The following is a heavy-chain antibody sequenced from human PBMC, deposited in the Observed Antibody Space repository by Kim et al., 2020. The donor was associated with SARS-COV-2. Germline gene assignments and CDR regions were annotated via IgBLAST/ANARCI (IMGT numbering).Heavy chain of an antibody. J-gene: IGHJ4*02. D-gene: IGHD3-22*01. CDR3: ARGYDGSARYFDF. V-gene: IGHV4-4*07. Sequence: YTPSRRIRVTVSVDTTKNEFSLMLSVVTAADTAVYYCARGYDGSARYFDFWGQGTLVTVSS.